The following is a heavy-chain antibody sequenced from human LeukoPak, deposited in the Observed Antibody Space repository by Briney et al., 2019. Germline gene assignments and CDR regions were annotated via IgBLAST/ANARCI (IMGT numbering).Heavy chain of an antibody. V-gene: IGHV3-23*01. J-gene: IGHJ4*02. CDR1: GFTFSSYA. Sequence: GGSLRLSCAASGFTFSSYAMSWVRQAPGKGLEWVSAISGSGGSTYYADSVKGRFTISRDNSKNTLYLQMNSLRAEDTAVYYCARDSHVYSSSWYLRSFDYWGQGTLVTVSS. CDR3: ARDSHVYSSSWYLRSFDY. CDR2: ISGSGGST. D-gene: IGHD6-13*01.